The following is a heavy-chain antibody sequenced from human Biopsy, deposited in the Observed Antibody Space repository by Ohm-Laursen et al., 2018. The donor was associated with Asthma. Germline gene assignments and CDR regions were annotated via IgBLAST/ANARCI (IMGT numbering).Heavy chain of an antibody. CDR1: GFSVSSNY. V-gene: IGHV3-53*01. CDR2: IYSGGST. Sequence: SLRLSCTASGFSVSSNYMSWVRQAPGKGLEWASVIYSGGSTYYADSVKGRFTISRDNSKNTLDLQMNSLRAEDTAVYYCGRDTRPNWFDPWGQGPLVPVSS. J-gene: IGHJ5*02. D-gene: IGHD3-3*01. CDR3: GRDTRPNWFDP.